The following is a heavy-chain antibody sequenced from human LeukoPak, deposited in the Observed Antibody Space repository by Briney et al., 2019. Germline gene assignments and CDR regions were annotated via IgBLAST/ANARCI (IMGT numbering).Heavy chain of an antibody. J-gene: IGHJ4*02. CDR2: ISPSGGTI. D-gene: IGHD1-1*01. CDR3: ARDWKTNSFDY. V-gene: IGHV3-48*03. Sequence: GGSLRLSCAASGFAFSNYEMNWVRQAPGKVLEWVSYISPSGGTITYADSVKGRFTVSRDISKNTLYLQMDSLRAEDTAIYYCARDWKTNSFDYWGQGTLVTVSS. CDR1: GFAFSNYE.